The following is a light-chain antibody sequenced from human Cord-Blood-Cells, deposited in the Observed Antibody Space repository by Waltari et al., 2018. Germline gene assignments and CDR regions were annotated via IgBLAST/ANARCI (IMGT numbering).Light chain of an antibody. J-gene: IGKJ3*01. CDR2: YAS. V-gene: IGKV1-33*01. Sequence: DIQMTQSPSSLSASVGDRDTTTCHASQDISNYLNWYQQKPGKAPKLLIYYASNLETGVPSRFSGSGSGTDFTFTISSLQPEDIATYYCQQYDNLQFTFGPGTKVDIK. CDR1: QDISNY. CDR3: QQYDNLQFT.